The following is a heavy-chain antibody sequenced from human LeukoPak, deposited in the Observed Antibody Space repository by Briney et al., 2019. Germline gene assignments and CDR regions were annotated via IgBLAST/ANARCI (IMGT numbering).Heavy chain of an antibody. CDR2: INPGGGST. J-gene: IGHJ5*02. D-gene: IGHD6-13*01. CDR3: ARLPGIAAAGTGYWFDP. Sequence: ASVKVSCKASGYTFTSYYIHWVRQAPGQGLEWMGIINPGGGSTTYAQKFQGRVTMTRDTSTSTVNMELSSLRSEDTAVYYCARLPGIAAAGTGYWFDPWGQGTLVTVSS. CDR1: GYTFTSYY. V-gene: IGHV1-46*01.